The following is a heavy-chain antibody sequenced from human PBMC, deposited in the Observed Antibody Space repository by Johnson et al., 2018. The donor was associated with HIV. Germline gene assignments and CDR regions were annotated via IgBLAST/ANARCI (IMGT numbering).Heavy chain of an antibody. Sequence: VQLVESGGGSVQPGGFLRLSCAASGFSFSNYWMSWVRQAPGKGLEWVANIKEDGSEEYYVDSMEGRFTISRDNAKNSLYLQMDNLRVEDTAMYYCARDGVYSSPWDAFDMWGQGTMVSVSS. CDR1: GFSFSNYW. D-gene: IGHD6-19*01. CDR3: ARDGVYSSPWDAFDM. J-gene: IGHJ3*02. CDR2: IKEDGSEE. V-gene: IGHV3-7*05.